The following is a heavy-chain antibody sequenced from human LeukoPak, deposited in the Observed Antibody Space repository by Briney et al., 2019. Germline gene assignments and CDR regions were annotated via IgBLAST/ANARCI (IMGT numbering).Heavy chain of an antibody. J-gene: IGHJ4*02. D-gene: IGHD4-17*01. V-gene: IGHV4-39*07. CDR3: AGETPVRSEYYFDY. CDR2: IYYSGST. CDR1: GGSISSSSYY. Sequence: PSETLSLTCTVSGGSISSSSYYWGWIRQPPGKGLEWIGSIYYSGSTYYNPSLKSRVTISVDTSKNQFSLKLSSVTAADTAVYYCAGETPVRSEYYFDYWGQGTLVTVSS.